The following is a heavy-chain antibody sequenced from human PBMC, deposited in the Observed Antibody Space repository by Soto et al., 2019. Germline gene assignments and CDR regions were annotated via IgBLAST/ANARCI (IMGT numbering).Heavy chain of an antibody. V-gene: IGHV4-59*01. J-gene: IGHJ4*02. Sequence: SETLSLTCTVSGGSISSYYWSWIRQPPGKGLEWIGYIYYSGSTNYCPSLKSRVTISVDTSKNQFSLKLRSVTAADTAVYYCASGGSCYSRYCYFDYWGQGTLVTVSS. D-gene: IGHD2-15*01. CDR3: ASGGSCYSRYCYFDY. CDR2: IYYSGST. CDR1: GGSISSYY.